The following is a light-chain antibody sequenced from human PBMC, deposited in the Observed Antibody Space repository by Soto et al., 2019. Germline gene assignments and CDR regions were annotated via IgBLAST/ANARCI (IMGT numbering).Light chain of an antibody. Sequence: EIVLTQSPGTLSLSPGERATLSCRASQSVSSSYLAWYQQKPGQAPRLLIYGASSRATGIPDRFSGSGSVTDVTLTISRLEPEDFAVYYCQQYGSSPMHTFGQGTKVEIK. V-gene: IGKV3-20*01. CDR1: QSVSSSY. CDR3: QQYGSSPMHT. CDR2: GAS. J-gene: IGKJ2*01.